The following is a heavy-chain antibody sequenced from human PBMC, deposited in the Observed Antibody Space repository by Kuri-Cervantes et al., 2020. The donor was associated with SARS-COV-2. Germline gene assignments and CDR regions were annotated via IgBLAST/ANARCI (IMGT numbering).Heavy chain of an antibody. CDR2: IRYDGSTK. Sequence: GESLKISCAASGFTFSSDGMHWVRPAPGKVLEWVAFIRYDGSTKCYADSVKGRFTISRDNFKNTLYLQMNSLRAGDTAVYYCARDPIPSLYCISTSCARRAPRRLGYFQHWGQGTLVTVSS. CDR3: ARDPIPSLYCISTSCARRAPRRLGYFQH. J-gene: IGHJ1*01. D-gene: IGHD2-2*01. CDR1: GFTFSSDG. V-gene: IGHV3-30*02.